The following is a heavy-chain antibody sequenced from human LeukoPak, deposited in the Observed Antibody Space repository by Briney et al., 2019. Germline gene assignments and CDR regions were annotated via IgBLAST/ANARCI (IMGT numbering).Heavy chain of an antibody. CDR1: GGSISSSSYY. V-gene: IGHV4-39*02. CDR3: ARLGWLRLKGYYFDY. J-gene: IGHJ4*02. CDR2: IYYSGST. Sequence: SETLSLTCTVSGGSISSSSYYWGWIRQPPGKGPEWIGSIYYSGSTYYNPSLKSRVTISVDTSKIHFSLRLSSVTAADTAVYYCARLGWLRLKGYYFDYWGQGTLVTVSS. D-gene: IGHD5-12*01.